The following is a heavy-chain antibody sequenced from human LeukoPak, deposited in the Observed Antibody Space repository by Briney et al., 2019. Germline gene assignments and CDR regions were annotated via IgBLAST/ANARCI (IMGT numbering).Heavy chain of an antibody. Sequence: GGSLRLSCAASGFTFSNAWMSWVRQAPGKGLEWVGRIKSKTDGGTTDYAAPVKGRFTISRDDSKNTLYLQMNSLRAEDTAVYYCARDIRVGEGGDYWGQGTLVTVSS. CDR3: ARDIRVGEGGDY. V-gene: IGHV3-15*01. CDR2: IKSKTDGGTT. J-gene: IGHJ4*02. CDR1: GFTFSNAW. D-gene: IGHD1-26*01.